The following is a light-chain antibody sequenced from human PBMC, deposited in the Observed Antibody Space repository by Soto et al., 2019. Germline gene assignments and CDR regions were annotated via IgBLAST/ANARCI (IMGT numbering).Light chain of an antibody. CDR1: QAISNN. CDR3: QHLNGYPRT. J-gene: IGKJ1*01. V-gene: IGKV1-9*01. CDR2: SAS. Sequence: DIQLNQSPSFLSASVGDRVTITCRASQAISNNLAGYQQKPGKAPKLLICSASTLESGVPPRFSGSGSGTEFTLTISSLEPEDLATYYCQHLNGYPRTFGQGTKVEIK.